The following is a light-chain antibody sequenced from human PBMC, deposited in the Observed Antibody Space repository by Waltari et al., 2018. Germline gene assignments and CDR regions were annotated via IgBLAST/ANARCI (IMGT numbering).Light chain of an antibody. V-gene: IGKV1-39*01. Sequence: DIQMTQSPSSLSASAEDKVTITCRASQPISYYLNWYQQLPGRAPKPLIHVASSLQTGVPSRFSGSGSGTNFTLTISSLQPEDFATYICQQSYSLPYTVGQGT. CDR3: QQSYSLPYT. CDR2: VAS. J-gene: IGKJ2*01. CDR1: QPISYY.